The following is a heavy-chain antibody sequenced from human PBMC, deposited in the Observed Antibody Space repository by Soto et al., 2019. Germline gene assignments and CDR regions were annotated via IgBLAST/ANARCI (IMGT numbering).Heavy chain of an antibody. CDR3: ARAQYCSPPFDY. CDR1: GGSISSGGYY. CDR2: IYYSGST. J-gene: IGHJ4*02. V-gene: IGHV4-31*03. Sequence: SETLSLTCTVSGGSISSGGYYWSWIRQHPGKGLEWIGYIYYSGSTYYNPSLKSRVTISVDTSKNQFSLKLSSVTAADTAVYYCARAQYCSPPFDYWGQGTLVTVS. D-gene: IGHD2-15*01.